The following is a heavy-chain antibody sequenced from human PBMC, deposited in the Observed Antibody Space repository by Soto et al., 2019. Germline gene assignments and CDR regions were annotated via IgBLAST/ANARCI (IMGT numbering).Heavy chain of an antibody. CDR1: GYTFTNYG. Sequence: ASVKVSCKASGYTFTNYGVTWVRQAPGQGLEWMGWISAYTDNPSYAQKFQGRVTMTIDTSTTTAYMDLRSLTSDDTAVYYCARVIPGAEAWFGSWGQGTLVTVSS. D-gene: IGHD2-2*01. CDR2: ISAYTDNP. J-gene: IGHJ5*01. V-gene: IGHV1-18*01. CDR3: ARVIPGAEAWFGS.